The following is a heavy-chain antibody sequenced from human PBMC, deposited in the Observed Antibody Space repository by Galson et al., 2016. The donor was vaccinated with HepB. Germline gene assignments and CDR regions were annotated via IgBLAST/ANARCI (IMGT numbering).Heavy chain of an antibody. Sequence: ETLSPTCTVPGGPIRSTTYYWGWIRPPPGKGLEWIGSIHYSGSPHYNPSLKSRVTISVDTSKSHFSLELTSVTAADTAVYYCASSHPRTAYFNYWGQGTLVTVSS. D-gene: IGHD5-18*01. CDR2: IHYSGSP. CDR1: GGPIRSTTYY. V-gene: IGHV4-39*01. J-gene: IGHJ4*02. CDR3: ASSHPRTAYFNY.